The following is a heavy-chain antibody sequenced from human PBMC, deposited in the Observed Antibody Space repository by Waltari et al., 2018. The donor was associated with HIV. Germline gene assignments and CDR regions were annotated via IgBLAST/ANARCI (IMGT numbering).Heavy chain of an antibody. CDR2: FSMSGPTI. Sequence: EVQLVESGGGLIQPGGSLRLSCAPSGFTFSDYSLNWVRQAPGKVLVLISCFSMSGPTIYYADSVKGRFTISRDNAKNSLGLQMNSLRDKDTAVYYCATEPPPQGIVLMVFALWGQGTLVTVSS. D-gene: IGHD2-8*01. CDR1: GFTFSDYS. CDR3: ATEPPPQGIVLMVFAL. V-gene: IGHV3-48*02. J-gene: IGHJ4*02.